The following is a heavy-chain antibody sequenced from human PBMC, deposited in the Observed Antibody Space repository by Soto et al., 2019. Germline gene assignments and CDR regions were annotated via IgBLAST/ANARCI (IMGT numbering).Heavy chain of an antibody. Sequence: ASVKVSCKASGGTFSSYAISWVRQAPGQGLEWMGGIIPIFGTANYAQKFQGRVTITADKSTSTAYVELSSLRSEDTAVYYCARVLLDSSGYRTRNWFDPRGQGTLVTGSS. D-gene: IGHD3-22*01. V-gene: IGHV1-69*06. J-gene: IGHJ5*02. CDR3: ARVLLDSSGYRTRNWFDP. CDR2: IIPIFGTA. CDR1: GGTFSSYA.